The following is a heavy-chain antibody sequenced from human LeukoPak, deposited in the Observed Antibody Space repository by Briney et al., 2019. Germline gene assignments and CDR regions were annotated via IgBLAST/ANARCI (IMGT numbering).Heavy chain of an antibody. V-gene: IGHV4-38-2*01. CDR1: GYSISSGYY. D-gene: IGHD2-2*01. CDR3: ARGEVVVVPAAIRFDP. Sequence: PSETLSLTCAVSGYSISSGYYWGWIRQPPGKGLEWIGSIYHSGSTYYNPSLKSRVTISVDTSKSQFSLKLSSVTAADTAVYYCARGEVVVVPAAIRFDPWGQGTLVTVSS. J-gene: IGHJ5*02. CDR2: IYHSGST.